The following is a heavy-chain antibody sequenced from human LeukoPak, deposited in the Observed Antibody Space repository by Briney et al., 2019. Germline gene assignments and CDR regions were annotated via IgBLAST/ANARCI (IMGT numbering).Heavy chain of an antibody. D-gene: IGHD4-17*01. V-gene: IGHV3-48*04. CDR2: ISDSSSTK. J-gene: IGHJ4*02. CDR1: GFTFSDYS. CDR3: ARGQPDHGDYVDY. Sequence: PGGSLRLSCAASGFTFSDYSMNWVRQAPGKGLEWISYISDSSSTKYYADSVKGRFTISRDNAKNSLYLQMNSLRAEDTAVYYCARGQPDHGDYVDYWAREPWSPSPQ.